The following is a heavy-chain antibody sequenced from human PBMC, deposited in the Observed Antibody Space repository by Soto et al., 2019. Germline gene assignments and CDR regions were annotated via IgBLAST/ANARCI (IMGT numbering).Heavy chain of an antibody. CDR1: GVSLSIYY. D-gene: IGHD5-12*01. J-gene: IGHJ4*02. V-gene: IGHV4-59*01. CDR2: IYYSGST. CDR3: ARGGVAKDY. Sequence: MSLTCTVAGVSLSIYYWRWIRQPPGKGLEWIGYIYYSGSTNYNPSLKSRVTISVDTSKNQFSLKLSSVTAADTAVYYCARGGVAKDYWGQGTLVTVSS.